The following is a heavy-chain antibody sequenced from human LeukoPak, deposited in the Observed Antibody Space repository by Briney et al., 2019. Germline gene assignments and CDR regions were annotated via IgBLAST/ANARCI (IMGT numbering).Heavy chain of an antibody. D-gene: IGHD6-13*01. CDR2: INHSGST. CDR1: GGSFSGYY. V-gene: IGHV4-34*01. CDR3: ARHVRLYSSSWRGFDC. J-gene: IGHJ4*02. Sequence: SETLSLTCAVYGGSFSGYYWSWIRQPPGKGLEWIGEINHSGSTNYNPSLKSRVTISVDTSKNQFSLKLSSVTAADTAVYYCARHVRLYSSSWRGFDCWGQGTLVTVSS.